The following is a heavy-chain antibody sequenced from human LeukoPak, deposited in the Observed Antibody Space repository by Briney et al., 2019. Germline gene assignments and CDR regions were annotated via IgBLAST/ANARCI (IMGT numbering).Heavy chain of an antibody. D-gene: IGHD2-2*01. CDR2: IYPGDSDT. V-gene: IGHV5-51*01. Sequence: GESLKISCKGSGYSFTSYWIGWVRQMPGKGLEWMGIIYPGDSDTRYSPSFQGQVTISADKSISTAYLQWSSLKASDTAMYYCAMVPIYCSSTSCPPEPYAAGLHFDYWGQGTLVTVSS. CDR3: AMVPIYCSSTSCPPEPYAAGLHFDY. CDR1: GYSFTSYW. J-gene: IGHJ4*02.